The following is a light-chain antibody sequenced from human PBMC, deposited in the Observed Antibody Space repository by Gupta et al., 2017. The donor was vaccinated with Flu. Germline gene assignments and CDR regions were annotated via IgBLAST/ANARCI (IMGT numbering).Light chain of an antibody. CDR3: CAYAGSDTFDV. CDR2: EAT. Sequence: QSALTQPASVSGSPGQSITISCTGTNSIVGKYDLVSWYQQHPGKAPKLIIYEATRRPSGVSDRFSGSKSGSTASLTISGLRAEDEADYYCCAYAGSDTFDVFGGGTKLTVL. V-gene: IGLV2-23*02. J-gene: IGLJ2*01. CDR1: NSIVGKYDL.